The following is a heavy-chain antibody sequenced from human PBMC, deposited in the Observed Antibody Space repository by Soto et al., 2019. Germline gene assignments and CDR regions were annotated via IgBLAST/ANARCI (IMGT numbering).Heavy chain of an antibody. Sequence: TLSLTCTVSGGSISSSSYYWGCIRQPPGKGLEWIGSIYYSGSTYYNPSLKSRVTISVDTSKNQFSLKLSSVTAADTAVYYCARLMDVVGGIYYYYGLHFCATRTSSTV. D-gene: IGHD2-15*01. CDR3: ARLMDVVGGIYYYYGLHF. CDR2: IYYSGST. V-gene: IGHV4-39*01. CDR1: GGSISSSSYY. J-gene: IGHJ6*04.